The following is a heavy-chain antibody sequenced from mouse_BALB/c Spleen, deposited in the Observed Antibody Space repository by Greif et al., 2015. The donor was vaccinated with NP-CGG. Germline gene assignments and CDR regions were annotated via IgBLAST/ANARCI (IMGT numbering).Heavy chain of an antibody. CDR1: GSTFTDYY. J-gene: IGHJ1*01. Sequence: EVKLVESGGGLVQPGGSLRLSCATSGSTFTDYYMSWVRQPPGKALEWLGFIRNKANGYTTEYSASVKGRFTISRDNSQSILYLQMNTLRAEDSATYYCARDIRRYWYFDVWGAGTTVTVSP. CDR3: ARDIRRYWYFDV. V-gene: IGHV7-3*02. CDR2: IRNKANGYTT.